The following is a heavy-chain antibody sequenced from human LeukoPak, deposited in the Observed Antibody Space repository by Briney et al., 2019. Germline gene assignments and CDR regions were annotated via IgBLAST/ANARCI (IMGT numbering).Heavy chain of an antibody. CDR2: INPNSGGT. D-gene: IGHD3-22*01. J-gene: IGHJ4*02. CDR3: ARGTPAPWYYYDSSGYSTPDY. V-gene: IGHV1-2*02. Sequence: ASVKVSCKASGYTFTGYYTHWVRQAPGQGLEWMGWINPNSGGTNYAQKFQGRVTMTRDTSISTAYMELSRLRSDDTAVYYCARGTPAPWYYYDSSGYSTPDYWGQGTLVTVSS. CDR1: GYTFTGYY.